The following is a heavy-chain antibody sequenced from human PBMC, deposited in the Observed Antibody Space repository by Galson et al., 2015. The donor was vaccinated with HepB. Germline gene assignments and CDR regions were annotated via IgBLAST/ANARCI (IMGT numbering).Heavy chain of an antibody. J-gene: IGHJ5*01. Sequence: SLRLSCAASGLTFNTYTVTWVRQALGKGLEWLSCISTSDDSVYYADSVKGRFSISIDNSKSSVYLQMSSLRVEDTAVYFCARGHGGISATWGHGTLVTVSS. D-gene: IGHD4-23*01. V-gene: IGHV3-48*04. CDR2: ISTSDDSV. CDR3: ARGHGGISAT. CDR1: GLTFNTYT.